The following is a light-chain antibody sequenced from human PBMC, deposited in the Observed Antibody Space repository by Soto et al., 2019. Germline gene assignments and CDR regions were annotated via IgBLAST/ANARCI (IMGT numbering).Light chain of an antibody. CDR2: DAS. CDR3: QQYDDLPFT. CDR1: QGITKY. Sequence: DIQMTQSPSSLSASVGDRVTITCQASQGITKYLNWYQHKPGKAPKLLIYDASNLETGVPSRFSGSGSGTHFTFTISSLQPEDLATYYCQQYDDLPFTFGPRTKVDF. V-gene: IGKV1-33*01. J-gene: IGKJ3*01.